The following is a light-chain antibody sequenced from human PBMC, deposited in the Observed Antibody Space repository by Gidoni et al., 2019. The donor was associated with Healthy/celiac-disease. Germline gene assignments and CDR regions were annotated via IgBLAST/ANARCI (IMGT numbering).Light chain of an antibody. Sequence: QSALTQPASVSGSPGPSITISCTGTSSDVGRYNYVSWYQQHPGKAPQLLIYDVSKRPSGVSNRFSGSKSGNTASLTISGLQAEDEADYYCSSYTSGSTPYVFGTGTTVTVL. CDR2: DVS. J-gene: IGLJ1*01. CDR1: SSDVGRYNY. CDR3: SSYTSGSTPYV. V-gene: IGLV2-14*01.